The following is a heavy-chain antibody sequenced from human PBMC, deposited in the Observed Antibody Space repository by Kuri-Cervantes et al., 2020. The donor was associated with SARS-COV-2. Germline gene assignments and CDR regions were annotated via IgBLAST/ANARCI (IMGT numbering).Heavy chain of an antibody. J-gene: IGHJ4*02. CDR2: ISSSSSTI. V-gene: IGHV3-48*01. D-gene: IGHD5-12*01. CDR1: GFTFSSYS. CDR3: ARATIGYSGYEGFDY. Sequence: LSLTCAASGFTFSSYSMNWVRQAPGKGLEWVSYISSSSSTIYYADSVKGRFTISRDNAKNSLYLQMNSLRAEDTAVYYCARATIGYSGYEGFDYWGQGTLVTVSS.